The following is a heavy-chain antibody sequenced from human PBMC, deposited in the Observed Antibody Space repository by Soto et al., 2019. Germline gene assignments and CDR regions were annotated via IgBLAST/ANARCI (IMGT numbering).Heavy chain of an antibody. CDR2: INHSGST. J-gene: IGHJ5*02. V-gene: IGHV4-34*01. CDR3: ARACSLITMIVVVPNSNWFDT. D-gene: IGHD3-22*01. CDR1: GGSFSGYY. Sequence: SETLSLTCAVYGGSFSGYYWSWIRQPPGKGLEWIGEINHSGSTNYNPSLKSRVTISVDTSKNQFSLKLSSVTAADTAVYYCARACSLITMIVVVPNSNWFDTWGRGTLVTVSS.